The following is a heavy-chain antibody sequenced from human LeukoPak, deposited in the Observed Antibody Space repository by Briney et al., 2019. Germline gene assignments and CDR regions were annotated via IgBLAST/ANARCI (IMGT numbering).Heavy chain of an antibody. CDR3: ARTRVDTTTFDYFDY. D-gene: IGHD4-11*01. CDR2: IYSGGST. Sequence: GGSLRLSCAASGFTVSSNYMSWVRQAPGKGLEWVSVIYSGGSTYYADSVKGRFTISRDNSKNTLYLQMNSLRAEDTAVYYCARTRVDTTTFDYFDYRGQGTLVTVSS. J-gene: IGHJ4*02. V-gene: IGHV3-53*01. CDR1: GFTVSSNY.